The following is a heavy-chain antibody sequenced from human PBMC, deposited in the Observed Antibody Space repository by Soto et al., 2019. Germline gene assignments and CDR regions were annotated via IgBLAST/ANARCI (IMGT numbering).Heavy chain of an antibody. Sequence: ASVKVSCKASGYTFTGYYVHWVRQAPGQGLEWMGWINPNSGDTYLAQRFQGRVTITRDMSTSTAYMELSSLRSEDTAVYYCAASEYSSSPHPYYYGMDVWGQGTTVTVSS. V-gene: IGHV1-2*02. CDR2: INPNSGDT. CDR3: AASEYSSSPHPYYYGMDV. CDR1: GYTFTGYY. J-gene: IGHJ6*02. D-gene: IGHD6-6*01.